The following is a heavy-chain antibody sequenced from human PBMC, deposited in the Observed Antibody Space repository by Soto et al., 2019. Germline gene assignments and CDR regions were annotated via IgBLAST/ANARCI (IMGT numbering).Heavy chain of an antibody. Sequence: QPGGSLRLSCAASGFTFSSYAISWVRQAPGKGLEWVSAISGSGGSTYYADSVKGRFTISRDNSKNTLYLQMNSLRAEDTAVYYCAKDNYYGSGSPGPYDYWGQGTLVTVSS. J-gene: IGHJ4*02. CDR3: AKDNYYGSGSPGPYDY. CDR1: GFTFSSYA. D-gene: IGHD3-10*01. V-gene: IGHV3-23*01. CDR2: ISGSGGST.